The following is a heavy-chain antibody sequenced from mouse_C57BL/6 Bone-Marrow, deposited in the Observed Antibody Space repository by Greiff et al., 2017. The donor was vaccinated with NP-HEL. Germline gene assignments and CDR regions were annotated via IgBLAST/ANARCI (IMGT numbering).Heavy chain of an antibody. CDR1: GYTFTSYW. J-gene: IGHJ4*01. V-gene: IGHV1-69*01. CDR2: IDPSDSYT. CDR3: ARLGDYDDAYAMDY. D-gene: IGHD2-4*01. Sequence: QVQLKQPGAELVMPGASVKLSCKASGYTFTSYWMHWVKQRPGQGLEWIGEIDPSDSYTNYNQKFKGKSALTVDKSSSTSYMNLSSLTSEDSAVYYCARLGDYDDAYAMDYWGQGTSVTVSS.